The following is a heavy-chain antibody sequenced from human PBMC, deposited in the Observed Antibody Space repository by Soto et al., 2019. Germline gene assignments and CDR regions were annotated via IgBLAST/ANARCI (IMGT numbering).Heavy chain of an antibody. Sequence: PGGSLRVSCAASGFTFSSYAMSWVRQAQGKGLEWVSAISGSGGSTYYADSVKGRFTISRDNSKNTLYLQMNSLRAEDTAVYYCAKDLMYYDYVGGTRGRYGIDVWGQGTTVTVS. J-gene: IGHJ6*02. CDR2: ISGSGGST. CDR1: GFTFSSYA. CDR3: AKDLMYYDYVGGTRGRYGIDV. V-gene: IGHV3-23*01. D-gene: IGHD3-16*01.